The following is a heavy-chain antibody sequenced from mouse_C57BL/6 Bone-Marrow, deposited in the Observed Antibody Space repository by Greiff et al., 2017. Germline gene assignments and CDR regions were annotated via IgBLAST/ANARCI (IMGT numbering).Heavy chain of an antibody. CDR1: GYTFTSYG. Sequence: QVQLQQSGAELARPGASVKLSCKASGYTFTSYGISWVKQRTGQGLEWIGEIYPSSGNTYYNEKFKGKATLPADKCSSTAYMELRSLTSEDSAGYCSARYVDYDRFAYWGQGTLVTVSA. D-gene: IGHD2-4*01. CDR3: ARYVDYDRFAY. CDR2: IYPSSGNT. V-gene: IGHV1-81*01. J-gene: IGHJ3*01.